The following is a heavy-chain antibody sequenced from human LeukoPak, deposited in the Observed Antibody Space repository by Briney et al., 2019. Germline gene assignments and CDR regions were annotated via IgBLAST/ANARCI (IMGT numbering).Heavy chain of an antibody. V-gene: IGHV1-2*02. CDR3: ARGSAGRPYYFVY. CDR1: GYTFTGYY. J-gene: IGHJ4*02. Sequence: ASVRVSCKASGYTFTGYYMNWVPHAPGQGREWMGWINRDSGGTHYAQKFQGRVTMTRDTSISTAYMELSRLRSDDTAVYYCARGSAGRPYYFVYWGQGALVTVSS. CDR2: INRDSGGT.